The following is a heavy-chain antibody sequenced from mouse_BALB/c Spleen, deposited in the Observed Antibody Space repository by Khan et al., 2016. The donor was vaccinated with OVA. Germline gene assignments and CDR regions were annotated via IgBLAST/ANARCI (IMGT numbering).Heavy chain of an antibody. V-gene: IGHV2-6-4*01. J-gene: IGHJ4*01. Sequence: VELVESGPGLVAPSQTLSNTCTVSGFSLSRYNIHWVRQPPGGGLEWLGMIWGGGHTDYNSTLKSRLSISKDNSKSQVFLKMNSLQTDDTAMYYCARAYYRYDGYYAMDYWGQGTSVTVSS. CDR3: ARAYYRYDGYYAMDY. CDR2: IWGGGHT. CDR1: GFSLSRYN. D-gene: IGHD2-14*01.